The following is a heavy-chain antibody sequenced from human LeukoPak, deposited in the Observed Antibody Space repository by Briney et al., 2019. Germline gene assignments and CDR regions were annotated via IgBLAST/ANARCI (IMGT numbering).Heavy chain of an antibody. J-gene: IGHJ4*02. Sequence: ASVKVSCKASGYTFTGYYMHWVRQAPGQGLEWMGWINPNSGGTNYAQKFQGRVTMTRDTPISTAYMELSRLRSDDTAVYYCARESGSDDFWSGLDDYWGQGTLVTVSS. CDR1: GYTFTGYY. V-gene: IGHV1-2*02. D-gene: IGHD3-3*01. CDR2: INPNSGGT. CDR3: ARESGSDDFWSGLDDY.